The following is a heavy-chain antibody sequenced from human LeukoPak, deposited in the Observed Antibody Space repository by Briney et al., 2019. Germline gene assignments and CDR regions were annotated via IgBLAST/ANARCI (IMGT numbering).Heavy chain of an antibody. V-gene: IGHV1-2*02. CDR3: ARDRISMTTVTTADY. D-gene: IGHD4-17*01. J-gene: IGHJ4*02. CDR1: GYTFTGYY. CDR2: INPNSGGT. Sequence: ASVKVSCKASGYTFTGYYMHWVRQAPGQGLEWMGWINPNSGGTNYAQKFQGRVTMTRDTSISTAYMELSRLGSDDTAVYYCARDRISMTTVTTADYWGQGTLVTVSS.